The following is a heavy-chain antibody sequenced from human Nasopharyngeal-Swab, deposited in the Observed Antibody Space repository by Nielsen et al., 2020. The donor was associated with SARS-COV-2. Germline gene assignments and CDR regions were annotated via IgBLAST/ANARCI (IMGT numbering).Heavy chain of an antibody. Sequence: SETLSLTCAVYGGSFSGYYWGWIRQPPGKGLEWIGSIYYSGSTYYTPSLKSRVTISVDASKNQFSLKLTSVTAADTAVYYCARHVRQGLVLTDYWGQGTLVTVSS. D-gene: IGHD3/OR15-3a*01. CDR2: IYYSGST. CDR3: ARHVRQGLVLTDY. CDR1: GGSFSGYY. V-gene: IGHV4-39*01. J-gene: IGHJ4*02.